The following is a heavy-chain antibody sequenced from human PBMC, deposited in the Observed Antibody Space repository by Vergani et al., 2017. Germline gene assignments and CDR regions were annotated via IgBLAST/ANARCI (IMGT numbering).Heavy chain of an antibody. Sequence: VSCKASGGTFSSYAISWVRQAPGQGLEWMGGIIPIFGTANYEQKFQGRVTITADESTSTGYMELSSLRSEDTAVYYCARDRELTGDGYFDYWGPGTLVTVSS. J-gene: IGHJ4*02. D-gene: IGHD7-27*01. CDR2: IIPIFGTA. V-gene: IGHV1-69*01. CDR3: ARDRELTGDGYFDY. CDR1: GGTFSSYA.